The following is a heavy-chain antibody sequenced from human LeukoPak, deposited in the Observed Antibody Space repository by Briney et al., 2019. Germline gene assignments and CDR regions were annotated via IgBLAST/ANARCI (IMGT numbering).Heavy chain of an antibody. V-gene: IGHV4-34*01. J-gene: IGHJ6*04. CDR1: GGSFSSHY. CDR2: INPRGSA. Sequence: SETLSLTCGVSGGSFSSHYWTWIRQPPGKGLEWIGEINPRGSANYNPSLESRVTVSADTSRNQLSLSLTSVTAADSAVYFCARGLRQGSAWSWGPKEKSYQYMDVWGTGTTVIVSS. D-gene: IGHD6-19*01. CDR3: ARGLRQGSAWSWGPKEKSYQYMDV.